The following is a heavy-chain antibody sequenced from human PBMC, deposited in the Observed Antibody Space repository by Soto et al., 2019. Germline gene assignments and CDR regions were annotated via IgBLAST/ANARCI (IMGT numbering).Heavy chain of an antibody. V-gene: IGHV4-59*01. CDR3: ARIFVWRFDP. Sequence: ETLSLTCSVSGDSISSSYWSWIRQPPGKGLEWIGSTYYSGNTNYNPSLKSRVTISVDTSKNQVSLTLNSVTAADTAVYYCARIFVWRFDPWGQGALVTVSS. D-gene: IGHD3-9*01. J-gene: IGHJ5*02. CDR2: TYYSGNT. CDR1: GDSISSSY.